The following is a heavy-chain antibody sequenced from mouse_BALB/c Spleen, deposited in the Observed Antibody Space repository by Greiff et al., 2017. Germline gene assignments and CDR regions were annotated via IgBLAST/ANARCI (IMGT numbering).Heavy chain of an antibody. Sequence: VQLQQSGPGLVKPSQSLSLTCTVTGYPITSDYAWNWIRQFPGNKLEWMGYISYSGSTSYNPSLKSRISITRDTSKNQFFLQLNSVTTEDTATYYCAKTARATFAMDYWGQGTSVTVSS. J-gene: IGHJ4*01. D-gene: IGHD3-2*01. V-gene: IGHV3-2*02. CDR3: AKTARATFAMDY. CDR1: GYPITSDYA. CDR2: ISYSGST.